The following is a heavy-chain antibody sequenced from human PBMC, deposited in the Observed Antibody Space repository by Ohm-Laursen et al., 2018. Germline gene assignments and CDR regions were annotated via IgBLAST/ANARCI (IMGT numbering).Heavy chain of an antibody. D-gene: IGHD6-19*01. V-gene: IGHV3-21*01. CDR2: VSTSGSDT. J-gene: IGHJ4*02. Sequence: SLRLSCSAFGFSFSTYTLNWVRQAPGKGLEWVSSVSTSGSDTYYADSVKGRFTISRDNAKNSLYLQRNSLRAEDTAVYYCARDQGWVDYWGQGTLVTVSS. CDR3: ARDQGWVDY. CDR1: GFSFSTYT.